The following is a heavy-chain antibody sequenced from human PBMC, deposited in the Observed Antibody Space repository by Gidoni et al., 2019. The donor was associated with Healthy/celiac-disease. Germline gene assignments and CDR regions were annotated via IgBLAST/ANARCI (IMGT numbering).Heavy chain of an antibody. D-gene: IGHD3-10*01. CDR1: GFTFSSYW. Sequence: EVQLVESGGGLVQPGGSLRLSCAASGFTFSSYWMSWVRQDPGKGLEWVANIKQDGSEKYYVDSVKGRFTISRDNAKNSLFLQMNSLRAEDTAVYYCARTLWFREPFDYWGQGTLVTVSS. CDR3: ARTLWFREPFDY. J-gene: IGHJ4*02. V-gene: IGHV3-7*01. CDR2: IKQDGSEK.